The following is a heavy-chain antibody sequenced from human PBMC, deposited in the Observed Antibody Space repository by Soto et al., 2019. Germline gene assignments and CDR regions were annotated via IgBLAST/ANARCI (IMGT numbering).Heavy chain of an antibody. J-gene: IGHJ4*02. V-gene: IGHV1-69*04. CDR1: GGDFSSYT. CDR2: IIPIPGIA. D-gene: IGHD2-2*01. CDR3: AREDCISTSCYYYFDY. Sequence: SVKVSCKAGGGDFSSYTINWVRQAPGQGLEWMGRIIPIPGIANYAQKFQDRVTITADKSTSTAYMELSSLRSEDTAVYYCAREDCISTSCYYYFDYWGQGTLVTVSS.